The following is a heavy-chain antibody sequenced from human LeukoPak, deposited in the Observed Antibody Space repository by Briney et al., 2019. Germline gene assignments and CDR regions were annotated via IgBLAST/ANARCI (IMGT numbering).Heavy chain of an antibody. Sequence: PSETLSLTCTVSGGSISSYYWSWIRQPAGKGLEWIGRIYTSGSTNYNPSLKSRVTMSVDTSKNQFSLKLSSVTGAGTAVYYCARILGYCSSTSCSKKYYYYMDVWGKGTTVTVSS. D-gene: IGHD2-2*01. J-gene: IGHJ6*03. V-gene: IGHV4-4*07. CDR3: ARILGYCSSTSCSKKYYYYMDV. CDR1: GGSISSYY. CDR2: IYTSGST.